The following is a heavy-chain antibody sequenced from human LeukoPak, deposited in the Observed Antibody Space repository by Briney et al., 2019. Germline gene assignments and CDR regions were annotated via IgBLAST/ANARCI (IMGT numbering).Heavy chain of an antibody. V-gene: IGHV3-23*01. CDR1: GFTFSSYA. D-gene: IGHD3-9*01. J-gene: IGHJ4*02. CDR2: ISGSGGST. CDR3: AKVDVNVGPRDFSGVVRGTRYVNDILTGVDY. Sequence: PGGSLRLSCAASGFTFSSYAMSWVRQAPGKGLEWVSAISGSGGSTYYADSVKGRFTISRDNSKNTLYLQMNSLRAEDTAVYYCAKVDVNVGPRDFSGVVRGTRYVNDILTGVDYWGQGTLVTVSS.